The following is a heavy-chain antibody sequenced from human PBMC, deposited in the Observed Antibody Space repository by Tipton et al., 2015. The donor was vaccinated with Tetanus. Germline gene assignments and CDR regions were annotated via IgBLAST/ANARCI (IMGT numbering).Heavy chain of an antibody. CDR1: GFTFSAYA. CDR2: ISGTGFSP. D-gene: IGHD3-16*02. CDR3: AKSRLGELSFSGLDS. V-gene: IGHV3-23*01. Sequence: GSLRLSCVASGFTFSAYAMSWVRQAPGKGLQWVSSISGTGFSPYYEDSVKGRFTISKDKAKNTLYLQMNSLRAEDTALYFCAKSRLGELSFSGLDSWGQGALVTVSS. J-gene: IGHJ4*02.